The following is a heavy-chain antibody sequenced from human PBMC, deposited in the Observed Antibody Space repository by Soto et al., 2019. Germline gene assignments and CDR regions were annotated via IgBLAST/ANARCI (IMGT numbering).Heavy chain of an antibody. CDR1: GGTFSSYT. CDR2: IIPILGIA. J-gene: IGHJ4*02. V-gene: IGHV1-69*02. CDR3: ARSLGYCSGGSCSYFDY. Sequence: QVQLVQSGAEVKKPGSSVKVSCKASGGTFSSYTISWVRQAPGQGLEWMGRIIPILGIANYAQKFQGRVTITADKSTSTAYTELSSLRSEDTAVYYCARSLGYCSGGSCSYFDYWGQGTLVTVSS. D-gene: IGHD2-15*01.